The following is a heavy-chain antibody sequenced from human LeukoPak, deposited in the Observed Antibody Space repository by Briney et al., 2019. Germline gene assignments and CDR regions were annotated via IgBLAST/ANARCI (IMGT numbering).Heavy chain of an antibody. D-gene: IGHD3-22*01. CDR1: GFTVSSNY. CDR3: ARVALYDSSGHNYFDY. CDR2: IYRSGST. Sequence: GSLRLSCAASGFTVSSNYMSWVRQPPGKGLEWIGEIYRSGSTNYNPSLKSRLTISVDKSKNQFSLKLSSVTAADTAVYYCARVALYDSSGHNYFDYWGQGTLVTVSS. V-gene: IGHV4-4*02. J-gene: IGHJ4*02.